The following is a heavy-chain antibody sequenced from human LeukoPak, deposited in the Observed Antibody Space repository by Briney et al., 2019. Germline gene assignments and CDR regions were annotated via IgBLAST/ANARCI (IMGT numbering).Heavy chain of an antibody. D-gene: IGHD2-2*02. CDR3: ARRSGVPAAIRLAYFDH. V-gene: IGHV4-34*01. J-gene: IGHJ4*02. Sequence: PSETLSLACAVYGGSFSGYYWSWIRQPPGKGLEWIGEINDSGSTNYNPSLKRRVTISVDTSKNQFSLKLSSATAADTAVYYCARRSGVPAAIRLAYFDHWGQGTLVTVSS. CDR2: INDSGST. CDR1: GGSFSGYY.